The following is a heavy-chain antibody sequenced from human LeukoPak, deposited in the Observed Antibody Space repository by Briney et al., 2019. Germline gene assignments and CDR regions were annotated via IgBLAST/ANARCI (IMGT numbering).Heavy chain of an antibody. CDR1: GFTFSSYW. V-gene: IGHV3-74*01. J-gene: IGHJ3*02. CDR2: INSDGSST. CDR3: ARAKGGPGSTWAFDI. D-gene: IGHD6-13*01. Sequence: GGSLRLSCAASGFTFSSYWMHWVRQAPGKGLVWVSRINSDGSSTSYADSMKGRFTISRDNAKNTLYLQMNSLRAEDTAVYYCARAKGGPGSTWAFDIWGQGTMVTVSS.